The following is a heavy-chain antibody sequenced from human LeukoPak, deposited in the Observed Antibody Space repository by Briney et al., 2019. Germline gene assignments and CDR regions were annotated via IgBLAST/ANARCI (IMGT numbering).Heavy chain of an antibody. J-gene: IGHJ4*02. CDR2: INTDGRSV. Sequence: GGSLRLSCAASGFTFSNYWMHWVRQAPGKGLVWVSRINTDGRSVTYAELVKGRFTISRDNAKNTLYLQMNSLRAEDTAVYYCLRTTLGPAGAIDYWGQGTLVAVSS. D-gene: IGHD2-2*01. CDR3: LRTTLGPAGAIDY. CDR1: GFTFSNYW. V-gene: IGHV3-74*01.